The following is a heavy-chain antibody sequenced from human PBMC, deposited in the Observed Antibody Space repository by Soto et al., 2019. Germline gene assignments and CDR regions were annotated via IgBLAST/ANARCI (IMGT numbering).Heavy chain of an antibody. Sequence: GGSLRLSCAASGFTFSSYAMSWVRQAPGKGLEWVSAFSGSGGSTYYADSVKGRFTISRDNSKNTLYLQMNSLRAEDTAVYYCAKDMGFGELLFVYYYYGMDVWGQGTTVTVSS. CDR3: AKDMGFGELLFVYYYYGMDV. CDR1: GFTFSSYA. J-gene: IGHJ6*02. CDR2: FSGSGGST. V-gene: IGHV3-23*01. D-gene: IGHD3-10*01.